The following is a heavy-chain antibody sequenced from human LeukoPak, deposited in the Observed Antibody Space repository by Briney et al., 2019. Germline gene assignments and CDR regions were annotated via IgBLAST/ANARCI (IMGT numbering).Heavy chain of an antibody. V-gene: IGHV3-11*04. CDR3: ARDRGVGAEGY. Sequence: TGGSLRLSRAASGFTFSDYYMSWIRQAPGKGLEWVSYISSSGSTIYYADSVRGRFTISRDNAKNSLYLQMNSLSAEDTAVYYCARDRGVGAEGYWGQGTLVTVSS. CDR1: GFTFSDYY. CDR2: ISSSGSTI. J-gene: IGHJ4*02. D-gene: IGHD1-26*01.